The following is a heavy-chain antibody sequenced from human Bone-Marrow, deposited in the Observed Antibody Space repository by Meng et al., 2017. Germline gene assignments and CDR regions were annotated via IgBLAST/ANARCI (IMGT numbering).Heavy chain of an antibody. D-gene: IGHD3-9*01. V-gene: IGHV3-48*04. J-gene: IGHJ4*02. Sequence: GGSLRLSCAASGFTFSSYGMHWVRQAPGKGLEWVSYISSSGSTIYYADSVKGRFTISRDNAKNSLYLQMNSLRAEDTAVYYCARGGERYFDWLPHIYFDYWGQGTLVTVSS. CDR2: ISSSGSTI. CDR1: GFTFSSYG. CDR3: ARGGERYFDWLPHIYFDY.